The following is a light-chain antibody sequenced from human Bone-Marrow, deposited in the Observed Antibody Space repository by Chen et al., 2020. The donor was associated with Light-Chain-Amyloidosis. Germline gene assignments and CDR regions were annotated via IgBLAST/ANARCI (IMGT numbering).Light chain of an antibody. CDR2: DVS. J-gene: IGLJ2*01. CDR1: SSDVGGYNY. V-gene: IGLV2-14*03. CDR3: SSYTSSSSVV. Sequence: QSALTQPASVSGSPGQSITISGTGTSSDVGGYNYVSWYQQHPGKDPKLMIYDVSNRPSGVSKRFSGSNAGNTSSLTIAGLQAEDEADYYCSSYTSSSSVVFGGGTKLTVL.